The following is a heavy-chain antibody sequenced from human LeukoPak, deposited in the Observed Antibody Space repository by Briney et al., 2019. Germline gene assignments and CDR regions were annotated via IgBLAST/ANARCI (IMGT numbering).Heavy chain of an antibody. CDR2: IYYGGTT. CDR3: ARIVGATWYYFDY. D-gene: IGHD1-26*01. V-gene: IGHV4-38-2*01. Sequence: SETLSLTCAVSGYSVRSGYHWGWIRQPPGKGLEWIGSIYYGGTTYYNPSLKSRVTISVDTSKNQFSLKLSSVTAADTAVYYCARIVGATWYYFDYWGQGTLVTVSS. CDR1: GYSVRSGYH. J-gene: IGHJ4*02.